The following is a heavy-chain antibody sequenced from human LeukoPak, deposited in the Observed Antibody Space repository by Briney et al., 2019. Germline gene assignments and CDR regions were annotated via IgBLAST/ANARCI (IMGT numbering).Heavy chain of an antibody. Sequence: SETPSLTCTVSGGSVTSGGYYWGWVRQPPGKGLEWLGYTYHSGSPYYNPSLKSRVTISVDRSKSLFSLRLHSVTAADTAVYYCAGERGEEYSSGWYKTNYFYNWGQGIRVTVSS. V-gene: IGHV4-30-2*01. J-gene: IGHJ4*02. CDR1: GGSVTSGGYY. D-gene: IGHD6-19*01. CDR2: TYHSGSP. CDR3: AGERGEEYSSGWYKTNYFYN.